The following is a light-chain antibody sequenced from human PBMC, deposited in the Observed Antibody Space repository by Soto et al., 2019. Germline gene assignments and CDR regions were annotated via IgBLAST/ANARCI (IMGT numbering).Light chain of an antibody. CDR1: QSISSW. J-gene: IGKJ5*01. CDR2: KAS. CDR3: QQYSVYPIT. Sequence: DIQMTQSPSTLSASVGDRVTITCRASQSISSWLAWYQQKPGKAPKSLIYKASSLDSGVPSRFSGGGSGTEFTLTISSLQPDDFALYHCQQYSVYPITFGQGTRLEIK. V-gene: IGKV1-5*03.